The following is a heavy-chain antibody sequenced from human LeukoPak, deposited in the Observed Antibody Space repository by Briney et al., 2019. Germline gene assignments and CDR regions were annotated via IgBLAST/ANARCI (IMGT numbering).Heavy chain of an antibody. CDR3: ARDRNQWSNWNYGHAFDI. V-gene: IGHV4-39*07. J-gene: IGHJ3*02. CDR1: GGSINSDSDY. Sequence: SETPSLTCTVSGGSINSDSDYWGWIRQPPGKGLELIGNIYYSGNTYYNPSLKSRVTISLDTSKNQFSLKLSSVTAADTAVYYCARDRNQWSNWNYGHAFDIWGQGTMVTVSS. CDR2: IYYSGNT. D-gene: IGHD1-7*01.